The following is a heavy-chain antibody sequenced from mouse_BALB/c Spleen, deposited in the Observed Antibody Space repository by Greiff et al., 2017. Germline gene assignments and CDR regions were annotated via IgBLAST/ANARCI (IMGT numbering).Heavy chain of an antibody. Sequence: EVQLVESGGGLVKPRGSLKLSCAASGFAFSSYDMSWVRQTPEKRLEWVAYISSGGGSTYYPDTVKGRFTISRDNAKNTLYLQMSSLKSEDTAMYYCARHRGGGAFAYWGQGTLVTVSA. CDR3: ARHRGGGAFAY. CDR2: ISSGGGST. J-gene: IGHJ3*01. D-gene: IGHD3-1*01. CDR1: GFAFSSYD. V-gene: IGHV5-12-1*01.